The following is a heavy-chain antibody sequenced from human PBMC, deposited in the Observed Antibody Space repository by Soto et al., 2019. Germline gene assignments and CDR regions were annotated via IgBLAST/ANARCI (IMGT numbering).Heavy chain of an antibody. D-gene: IGHD3-3*01. V-gene: IGHV1-3*01. CDR3: ARSSLVRKYYDFWSGYPGSHGMDV. J-gene: IGHJ6*02. Sequence: GASVKVSCKASGYTFTSYAMHWVRQAPGQRLEWMGWINAGNCNTKYSQKFQGRVTITRDTSASTAYMELSSLRSEDTAVYYCARSSLVRKYYDFWSGYPGSHGMDVWGQGTTVTVSS. CDR2: INAGNCNT. CDR1: GYTFTSYA.